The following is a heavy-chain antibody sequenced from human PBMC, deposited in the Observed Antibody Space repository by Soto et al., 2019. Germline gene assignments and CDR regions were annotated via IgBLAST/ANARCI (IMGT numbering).Heavy chain of an antibody. V-gene: IGHV4-31*03. CDR2: IFYSGST. CDR3: AREILADCRGATCYSVRWLDP. Sequence: SETLSLTCSVSGGSISVAPYYLTWSRQHPGEGLEWIGYIFYSGSTYYNPSLRSRITMSVDTSQNQFSLRLRSVTAADTAVYYCAREILADCRGATCYSVRWLDPWGQGDPGTVSS. CDR1: GGSISVAPYY. J-gene: IGHJ5*02. D-gene: IGHD2-15*01.